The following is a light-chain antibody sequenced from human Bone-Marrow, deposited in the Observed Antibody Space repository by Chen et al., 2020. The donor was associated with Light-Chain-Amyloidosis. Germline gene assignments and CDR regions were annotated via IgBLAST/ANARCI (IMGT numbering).Light chain of an antibody. V-gene: IGLV3-25*03. J-gene: IGLJ2*01. CDR3: QSADSSGTYEVI. Sequence: SYELPQPPSVSVSPGQTARITCSGDDLPTKYAYCYQQKPGQAPVLVIHRDTERPAGIPERFSGSSSGTTATVTSSGVQAEDEADDHCQSADSSGTYEVIFGGGTKLTVL. CDR1: DLPTKY. CDR2: RDT.